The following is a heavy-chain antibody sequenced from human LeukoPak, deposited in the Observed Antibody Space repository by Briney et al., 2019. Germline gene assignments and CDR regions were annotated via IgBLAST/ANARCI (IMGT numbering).Heavy chain of an antibody. CDR3: ARERDLTASMANLLRHAFDI. D-gene: IGHD6-6*01. V-gene: IGHV3-66*01. CDR1: GFTVSSNY. Sequence: GGSLRLSCAASGFTVSSNYMSWVRQAPGEGLEWVSVIYSGGSTYYADSVKGRFTVSRDTSKNTLYLQMNSLRTEDTAVYYCARERDLTASMANLLRHAFDIWGQGTMVTVSS. CDR2: IYSGGST. J-gene: IGHJ3*02.